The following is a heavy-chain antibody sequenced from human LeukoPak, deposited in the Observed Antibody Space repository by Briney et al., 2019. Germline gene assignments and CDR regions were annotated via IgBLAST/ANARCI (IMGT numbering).Heavy chain of an antibody. CDR1: GGSISSYY. Sequence: SETLSLTCTVSGGSISSYYWSWIRQPPGKGLEWIGYIYTSGSTNYNPSLKSRVTISVDTSKNQFSLKLSSVTAADTAVYYCARLGYCSSTSCYRLYYYYMDVWGKGTTVTVSS. D-gene: IGHD2-2*02. CDR2: IYTSGST. V-gene: IGHV4-4*09. J-gene: IGHJ6*03. CDR3: ARLGYCSSTSCYRLYYYYMDV.